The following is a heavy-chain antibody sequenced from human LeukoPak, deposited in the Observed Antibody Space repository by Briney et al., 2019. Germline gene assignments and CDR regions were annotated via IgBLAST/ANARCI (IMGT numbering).Heavy chain of an antibody. J-gene: IGHJ4*02. Sequence: SETLSLTCTVSGGSISSYYWSWIRQPPGKGLEWIGEINHSGSTNYNPSLKSRVTISVDTSKNQFSLKLSSVTAADTAVYYCAKLPYYDSSGLDYWGQGTLVTVSS. CDR3: AKLPYYDSSGLDY. CDR2: INHSGST. CDR1: GGSISSYY. D-gene: IGHD3-22*01. V-gene: IGHV4-34*01.